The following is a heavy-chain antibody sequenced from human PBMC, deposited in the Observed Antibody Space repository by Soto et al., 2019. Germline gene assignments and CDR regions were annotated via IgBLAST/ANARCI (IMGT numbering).Heavy chain of an antibody. Sequence: ASVKVSCKASGYTFTSYDINWVRQATGQGFEWMGWMNPNSGNTGYAQKFQGRVTMTRDTSITTAYMELSSLRSEDTAVYYCAMVPTYYYDSSGYYSIYGMDAWGQGTTVTV. CDR2: MNPNSGNT. CDR1: GYTFTSYD. J-gene: IGHJ6*02. D-gene: IGHD3-22*01. CDR3: AMVPTYYYDSSGYYSIYGMDA. V-gene: IGHV1-8*01.